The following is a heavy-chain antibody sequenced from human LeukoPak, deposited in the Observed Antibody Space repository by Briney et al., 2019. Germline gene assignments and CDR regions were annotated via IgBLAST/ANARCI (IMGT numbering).Heavy chain of an antibody. D-gene: IGHD4-17*01. J-gene: IGHJ5*02. CDR2: INPNSGGT. CDR3: ARDHGDYSGGFDP. CDR1: GYTFTGYY. Sequence: ASVTVSCKASGYTFTGYYMHWVRQAPGQGLEWMGWINPNSGGTNYAQKFQGRVTMTRDTSISTAYMELSRLRSDDTAVYYCARDHGDYSGGFDPWGQGTLVTVSS. V-gene: IGHV1-2*02.